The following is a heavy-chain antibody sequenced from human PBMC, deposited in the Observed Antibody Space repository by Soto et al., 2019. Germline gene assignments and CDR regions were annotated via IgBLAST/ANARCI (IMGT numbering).Heavy chain of an antibody. CDR3: ARAVGATAQLHFDY. CDR2: IWYDGSNK. J-gene: IGHJ4*02. CDR1: GFTFSSYG. Sequence: QVQLVESGGGVVQPGRSLRLSCAASGFTFSSYGMHWVRQAPGKGLEWVAVIWYDGSNKYYADSVKGRFTISRDNSKNTLYLQMNSLRAEDTAVYYCARAVGATAQLHFDYWGQGTLVTVSS. V-gene: IGHV3-33*01. D-gene: IGHD1-26*01.